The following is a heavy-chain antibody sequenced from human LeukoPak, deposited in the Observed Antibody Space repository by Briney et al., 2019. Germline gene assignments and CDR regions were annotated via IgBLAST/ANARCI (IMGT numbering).Heavy chain of an antibody. CDR3: ARGPRYYYYYGMDV. CDR2: IIPIFGTA. Sequence: GASVKVSCKASGYTFTSYYMHWVRQAPGQGLEWMGGIIPIFGTANYAQKFQGRVTITADESTSTAYMELSSLRSEDTAVYYCARGPRYYYYYGMDVWGQGTTVTVSS. J-gene: IGHJ6*02. V-gene: IGHV1-69*13. CDR1: GYTFTSYY.